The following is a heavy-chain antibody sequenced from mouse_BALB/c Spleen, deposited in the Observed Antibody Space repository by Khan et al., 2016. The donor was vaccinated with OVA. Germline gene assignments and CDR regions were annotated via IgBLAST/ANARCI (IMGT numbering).Heavy chain of an antibody. Sequence: QVQLKESGAELAKPGASVKMSCKASGYTFINYWILWVKQRPGQGLEWIGYINPSTGYTEYNQNFKDKATLTADKSSSTAYMQLSSLTSEDSEVYYWARRGLRWDFDYGGQGTTLTVSS. D-gene: IGHD1-1*01. CDR1: GYTFINYW. CDR3: ARRGLRWDFDY. V-gene: IGHV1-7*01. J-gene: IGHJ2*01. CDR2: INPSTGYT.